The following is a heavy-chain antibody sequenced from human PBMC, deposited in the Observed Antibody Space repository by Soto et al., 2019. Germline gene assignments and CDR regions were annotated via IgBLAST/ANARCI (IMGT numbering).Heavy chain of an antibody. CDR3: ARLGGSYAVPHFDY. J-gene: IGHJ4*02. CDR1: GGSISSGDYY. V-gene: IGHV4-30-4*01. CDR2: IYYSGST. D-gene: IGHD1-26*01. Sequence: SETLSLTCTVSGGSISSGDYYWSWIRQPPGKGLEWIGYIYYSGSTYYNPSLKSRVTISVDTSKNQFSLKLSSVTAAYTAVYYCARLGGSYAVPHFDYWGQGTLVTV.